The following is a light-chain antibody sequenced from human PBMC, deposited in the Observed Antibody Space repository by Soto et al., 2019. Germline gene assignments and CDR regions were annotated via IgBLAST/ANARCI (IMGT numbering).Light chain of an antibody. CDR2: DAS. J-gene: IGKJ5*01. CDR1: QSVSSN. V-gene: IGKV3-15*01. CDR3: QQYNDWPPIT. Sequence: EIAMTQSPATLSMSPGERATLPCRASQSVSSNLAWYQQKPGQAPRLLIYDASTRATVIPARFSGSGSGTEFTLTISSLQSEDFAVYYCQQYNDWPPITFGQGTRLEIK.